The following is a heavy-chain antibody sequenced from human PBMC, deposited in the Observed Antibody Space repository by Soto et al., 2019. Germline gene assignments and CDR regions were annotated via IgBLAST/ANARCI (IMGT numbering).Heavy chain of an antibody. Sequence: SETLSITCAVYGVSFSGYYWSWIRQPPGKGLEWIGEINHSGSTNYNPSLKSRVTISVDTSKNQFSLKLSSVTAADTAVYYCARGHNYYGMDVWGQGTTVTVSS. CDR1: GVSFSGYY. V-gene: IGHV4-34*01. CDR2: INHSGST. CDR3: ARGHNYYGMDV. J-gene: IGHJ6*02.